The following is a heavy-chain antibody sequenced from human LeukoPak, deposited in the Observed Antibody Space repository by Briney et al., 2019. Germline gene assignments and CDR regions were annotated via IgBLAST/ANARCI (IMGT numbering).Heavy chain of an antibody. CDR1: GFTFSSYA. CDR3: ARVSSSWYLAADY. V-gene: IGHV3-74*01. J-gene: IGHJ4*02. D-gene: IGHD6-13*01. CDR2: INSDGSST. Sequence: GGSLRLSCAASGFTFSSYAMHWVRQAPGKGLVWVSRINSDGSSTSYADSVKGRFTISRDNAKNTLYLQMNSLRAEDTAVYYCARVSSSWYLAADYWGQGTLVTVSS.